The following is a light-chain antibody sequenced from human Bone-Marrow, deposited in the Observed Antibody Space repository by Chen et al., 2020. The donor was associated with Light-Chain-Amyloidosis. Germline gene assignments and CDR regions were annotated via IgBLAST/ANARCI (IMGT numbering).Light chain of an antibody. V-gene: IGLV2-14*03. Sequence: QSALTQPASVSGSPGQSITISCTGTSSDVGGYNHVSWYPQHPGKAPKLMIYDVSNRPSGVSNRFSGSKSGNTASLTISGLQAEDEADYYCSSYTSSRTLVFGGGTKLTVL. CDR1: SSDVGGYNH. J-gene: IGLJ2*01. CDR2: DVS. CDR3: SSYTSSRTLV.